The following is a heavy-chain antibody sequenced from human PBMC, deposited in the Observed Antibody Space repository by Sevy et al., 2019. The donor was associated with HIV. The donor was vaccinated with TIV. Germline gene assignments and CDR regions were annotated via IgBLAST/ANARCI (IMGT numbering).Heavy chain of an antibody. CDR2: IKQDGSEK. D-gene: IGHD1-26*01. V-gene: IGHV3-7*01. Sequence: GGSLRLSCAASEFTFSAYWMTWIRQAPGKGLEWVANIKQDGSEKYYGDSVKGRFTISSDNAKNSLYLQMNSLRVEDTAVYYCAGGGALDYWGQGTLVTVSS. J-gene: IGHJ4*02. CDR1: EFTFSAYW. CDR3: AGGGALDY.